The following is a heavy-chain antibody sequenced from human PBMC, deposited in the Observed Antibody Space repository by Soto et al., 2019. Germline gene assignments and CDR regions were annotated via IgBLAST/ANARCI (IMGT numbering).Heavy chain of an antibody. CDR2: ISWNSGDI. V-gene: IGHV3-9*01. D-gene: IGHD2-2*01. Sequence: EVQLVESGGGLVEPGRSLKLSCAASGFTFDDYAMHWVRQAPGKGLELVSGISWNSGDIAYADSVKGRFTISRDNAKNSLYLQLNSLRTEDTAFYYWAKIYCAPTDTSSCYSYFDSWGQGALVIVSS. CDR1: GFTFDDYA. J-gene: IGHJ4*02. CDR3: AKIYCAPTDTSSCYSYFDS.